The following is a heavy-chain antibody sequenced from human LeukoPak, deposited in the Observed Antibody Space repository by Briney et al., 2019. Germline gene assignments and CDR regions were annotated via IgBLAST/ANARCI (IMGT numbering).Heavy chain of an antibody. V-gene: IGHV5-51*01. CDR2: IYPGDSET. Sequence: GESLKISCKASGYVFTSYWIAWVRQTPGKGLEWMGIIYPGDSETRYSPSFQGQVTISADKSINTAYVQWSSLKAPDTAIYYCARFPRLVRGTNWFDPWGQGTQVTVSS. CDR1: GYVFTSYW. J-gene: IGHJ5*02. D-gene: IGHD3-10*01. CDR3: ARFPRLVRGTNWFDP.